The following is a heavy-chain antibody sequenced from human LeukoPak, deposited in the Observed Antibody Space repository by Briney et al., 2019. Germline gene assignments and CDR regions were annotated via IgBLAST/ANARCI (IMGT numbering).Heavy chain of an antibody. CDR2: ISSSSSYI. Sequence: PGGSLRLSCAASGFNFRKYVMTWVRQAPGKGLEWVSSISSSSSYIYYADSVKGRFTISRDNAKNSLYLQMNSLRAEDTAVYYCARDWAVAGTSSDNWFDPWGQGTLVTVSS. J-gene: IGHJ5*02. CDR1: GFNFRKYV. CDR3: ARDWAVAGTSSDNWFDP. D-gene: IGHD6-19*01. V-gene: IGHV3-21*01.